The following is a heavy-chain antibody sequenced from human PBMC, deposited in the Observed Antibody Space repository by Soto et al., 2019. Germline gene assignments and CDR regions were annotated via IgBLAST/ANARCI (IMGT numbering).Heavy chain of an antibody. D-gene: IGHD3-3*01. CDR2: IYYSGST. J-gene: IGHJ3*02. CDR1: GGSISSGGYY. CDR3: ARALNYDFWSGSPTAPAFDI. Sequence: SETLSLTCTVSGGSISSGGYYWSWIRQHPGKGLEWIGYIYYSGSTYYNPSLKNRVTITVNTSKNQISLKLSSVTAAETAVNYCARALNYDFWSGSPTAPAFDIWGQGTMVTVSS. V-gene: IGHV4-31*03.